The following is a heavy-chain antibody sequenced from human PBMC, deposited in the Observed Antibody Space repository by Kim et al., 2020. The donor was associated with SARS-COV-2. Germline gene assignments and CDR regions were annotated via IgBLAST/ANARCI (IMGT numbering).Heavy chain of an antibody. Sequence: YADAVKGRFTISRDTSKNTLYLQMNSLRAEDTAVYYCARDRDYGDYYFDYWGQGTLVTVSS. J-gene: IGHJ4*02. V-gene: IGHV3-53*01. D-gene: IGHD4-17*01. CDR3: ARDRDYGDYYFDY.